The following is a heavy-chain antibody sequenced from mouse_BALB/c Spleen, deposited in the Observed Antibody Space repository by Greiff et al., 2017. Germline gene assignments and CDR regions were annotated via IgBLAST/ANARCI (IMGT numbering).Heavy chain of an antibody. CDR3: TREDRYDGRY. D-gene: IGHD2-14*01. V-gene: IGHV1-69*02. CDR2: IYPSDSYT. CDR1: GYTFTSYW. Sequence: QVQLQQPGAELVRPGASVKLSCKASGYTFTSYWINWVKQRPGQGLEWIGNIYPSDSYTNYNQKFKDKATLTVDKSSSTAYMQLSSPTSEDSAVYYCTREDRYDGRYWGQGTTLTVSS. J-gene: IGHJ2*01.